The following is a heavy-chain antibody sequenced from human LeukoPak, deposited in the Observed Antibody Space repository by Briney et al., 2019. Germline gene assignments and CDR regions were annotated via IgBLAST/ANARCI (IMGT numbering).Heavy chain of an antibody. V-gene: IGHV5-10-1*01. CDR2: IDPSDSYT. Sequence: KAGESLKISCKGSGYSFTSYWISWVRQMPGKGLEWMGTIDPSDSYTNYSPSFQGHVTISADKSISTAYLQWSSLKASDTAMYYCALGGSYCSGGTCYPPVAYWGQGTLVTVSS. CDR1: GYSFTSYW. J-gene: IGHJ4*02. CDR3: ALGGSYCSGGTCYPPVAY. D-gene: IGHD2-15*01.